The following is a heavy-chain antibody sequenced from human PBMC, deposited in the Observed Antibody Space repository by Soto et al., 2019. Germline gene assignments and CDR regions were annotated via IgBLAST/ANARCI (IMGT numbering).Heavy chain of an antibody. Sequence: SETLSLTCTVSGASISSSSYYLGCIRQPPGKGLEWIGSIYYSGSTYYNPSLKSRVTISVDTSKNQFSLKLSSVTAADTAVYYCARHESIFGVVYNWLDPCGQGTMLTV. D-gene: IGHD3-3*02. V-gene: IGHV4-39*01. CDR1: GASISSSSYY. CDR2: IYYSGST. CDR3: ARHESIFGVVYNWLDP. J-gene: IGHJ5*02.